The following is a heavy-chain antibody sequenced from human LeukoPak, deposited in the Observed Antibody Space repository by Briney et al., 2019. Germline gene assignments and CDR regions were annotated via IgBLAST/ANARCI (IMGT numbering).Heavy chain of an antibody. D-gene: IGHD6-13*01. CDR3: AIGRGGQQLGDY. J-gene: IGHJ4*02. V-gene: IGHV5-51*01. CDR2: IYPDDSDT. CDR1: EYSFPNYC. Sequence: GESLKISCKHSEYSFPNYCIGWVRQMPGKGLEWMGIIYPDDSDTRYSPSFQGQVTISADRSISAAYLQWSSLKASDTAMYYCAIGRGGQQLGDYWGQGTLVTVSS.